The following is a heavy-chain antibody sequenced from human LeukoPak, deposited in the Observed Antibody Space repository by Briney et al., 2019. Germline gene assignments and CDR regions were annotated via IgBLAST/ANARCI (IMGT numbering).Heavy chain of an antibody. CDR2: ISGDGTIT. J-gene: IGHJ4*02. CDR3: SRSQFDY. Sequence: GGSLRLSCEPSGFPFSSDWMLWVRQAPGKGLVWVSRISGDGTITTYADFVKGRFTISRDNTKNILYLQMNSLKVEDTAIYYCSRSQFDYWGQGVLVTVSS. V-gene: IGHV3-74*03. CDR1: GFPFSSDW.